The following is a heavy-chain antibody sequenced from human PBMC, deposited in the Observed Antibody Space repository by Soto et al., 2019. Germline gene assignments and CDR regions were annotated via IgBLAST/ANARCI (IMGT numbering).Heavy chain of an antibody. CDR2: IYYSGST. Sequence: QLQLQESGPGLVKPSGTLSLTCTVSGGSITSGSYYWGWIRQPPGKGLEWMGRIYYSGSTFYNPSLKGRVTISVDTSKSHFSLKLNSVTAADTAVYYCARMFAYCWGDCSPLDFWGQGTLITVSS. CDR1: GGSITSGSYY. CDR3: ARMFAYCWGDCSPLDF. V-gene: IGHV4-39*02. J-gene: IGHJ4*02. D-gene: IGHD2-21*02.